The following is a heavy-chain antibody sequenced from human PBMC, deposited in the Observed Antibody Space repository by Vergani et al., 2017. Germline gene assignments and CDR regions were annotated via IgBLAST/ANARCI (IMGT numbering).Heavy chain of an antibody. J-gene: IGHJ5*01. CDR3: ARVGYCSSTSCYNWFDS. Sequence: QVQLVQSGAEVKKPGASVKVSCKASGYTFTGYYMHWVRQAPGQGLEWMGWINTNSGGTNYAQKFQGRVTMTRDTSISTAYMELSRLRSDDTAVYYCARVGYCSSTSCYNWFDSWGQGTLVTVSS. V-gene: IGHV1-2*02. CDR2: INTNSGGT. D-gene: IGHD2-2*01. CDR1: GYTFTGYY.